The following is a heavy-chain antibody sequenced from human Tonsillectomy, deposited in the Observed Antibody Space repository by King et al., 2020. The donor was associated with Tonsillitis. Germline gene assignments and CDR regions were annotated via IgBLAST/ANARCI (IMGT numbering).Heavy chain of an antibody. J-gene: IGHJ6*02. CDR2: ITDSGSKT. CDR3: ARGSWGVGPYYGMDV. V-gene: IGHV3-23*04. D-gene: IGHD1-26*01. CDR1: GFAFSSYA. Sequence: VQLVESGGAWVQPGGSLRLSCAASGFAFSSYAMSWVRQAPGKGPEWVSAITDSGSKTYYADSVEGRLTLSRDTSKNTLYLQMNSLRAEDTAIYYCARGSWGVGPYYGMDVWGRGTTVTVSS.